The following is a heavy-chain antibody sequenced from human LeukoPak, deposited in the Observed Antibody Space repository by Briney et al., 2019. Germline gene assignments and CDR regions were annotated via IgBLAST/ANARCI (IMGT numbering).Heavy chain of an antibody. CDR1: GFTFSSYA. J-gene: IGHJ3*02. CDR2: ISGSGGTT. D-gene: IGHD6-19*01. CDR3: AKGYNSGWYASAFDI. V-gene: IGHV3-23*01. Sequence: GGSLRLSCAASGFTFSSYAMSWVRQAPGKGLEWVSTISGSGGTTYYADSVKGRFTIPRDNSKNTLYLQMNSLRAEDTAVYYCAKGYNSGWYASAFDIWGQGTMVTVSS.